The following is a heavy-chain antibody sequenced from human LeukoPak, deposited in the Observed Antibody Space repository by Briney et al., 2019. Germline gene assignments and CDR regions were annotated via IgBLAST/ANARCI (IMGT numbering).Heavy chain of an antibody. Sequence: ASVKVSCMPSGYTFTAYYIHWVRQAPGQGLEWMGWISPNSGGTNYALKFQGRVTMTRDISISTAYMELRSLRPDDTAFYYCARAASGFYDYYFDFWGQGTLVTVSS. D-gene: IGHD5-12*01. J-gene: IGHJ4*02. CDR2: ISPNSGGT. CDR1: GYTFTAYY. CDR3: ARAASGFYDYYFDF. V-gene: IGHV1-2*02.